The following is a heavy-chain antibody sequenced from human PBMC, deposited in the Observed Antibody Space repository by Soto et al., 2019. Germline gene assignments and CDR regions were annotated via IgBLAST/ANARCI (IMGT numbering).Heavy chain of an antibody. Sequence: QVQLVQSGAEVKKPGSSVKVSCKASGGTFSSYAISWVRQAPGQGLVWMGGIIPIFGTANYAQKFQGRVTITADESTSTAYMELSSLRSEDTAVYYCARVVTTRGASFRRGYFDYWGQGTLVTVSS. CDR2: IIPIFGTA. V-gene: IGHV1-69*12. CDR3: ARVVTTRGASFRRGYFDY. J-gene: IGHJ4*02. CDR1: GGTFSSYA. D-gene: IGHD1-26*01.